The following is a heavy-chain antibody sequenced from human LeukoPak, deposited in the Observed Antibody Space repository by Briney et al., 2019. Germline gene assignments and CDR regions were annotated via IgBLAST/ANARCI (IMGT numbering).Heavy chain of an antibody. Sequence: ASVKVSCKASGYTFTSYDINWVRQATGQGLEWMGWMNPNSGNTGDAQKFQGRVIMTRNTSISTAYMELSSLRSADTAVSYCARALPGSPSNSPPDSWGPGTPVTVSS. CDR2: MNPNSGNT. J-gene: IGHJ5*01. CDR3: ARALPGSPSNSPPDS. V-gene: IGHV1-8*01. CDR1: GYTFTSYD. D-gene: IGHD1-26*01.